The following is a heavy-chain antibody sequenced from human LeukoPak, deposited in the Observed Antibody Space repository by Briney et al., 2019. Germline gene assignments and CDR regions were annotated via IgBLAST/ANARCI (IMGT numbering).Heavy chain of an antibody. J-gene: IGHJ4*02. CDR1: GFTFSSYG. D-gene: IGHD3-22*01. CDR3: ARDPYDSSGYYSPGY. V-gene: IGHV3-33*01. Sequence: GRSLRLSCAASGFTFSSYGMHWARQAPGKGLEWVAVIWYDGSNKYYADSVKGRFTISRDNSKNTLYLQMNSLRAEDTAVYYCARDPYDSSGYYSPGYWGQRTLVTVSS. CDR2: IWYDGSNK.